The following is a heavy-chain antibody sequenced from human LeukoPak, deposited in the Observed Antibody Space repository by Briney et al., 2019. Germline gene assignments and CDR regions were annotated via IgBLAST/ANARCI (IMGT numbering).Heavy chain of an antibody. CDR2: IIPIFGTA. CDR3: ARDAWYYYDSSGYYHEAY. CDR1: GGTFSSYA. J-gene: IGHJ4*02. Sequence: SVKVSCKASGGTFSSYAISWVRQAPGQGLEWMGRIIPIFGTANYAQEFQGRVTITTDESTSTAYMELSSLRSEDTAVYYCARDAWYYYDSSGYYHEAYWGQGTLVTVSS. D-gene: IGHD3-22*01. V-gene: IGHV1-69*05.